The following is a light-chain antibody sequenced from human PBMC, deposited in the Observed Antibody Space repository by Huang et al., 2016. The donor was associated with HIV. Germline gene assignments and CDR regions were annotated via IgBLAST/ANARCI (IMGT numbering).Light chain of an antibody. CDR2: GAS. Sequence: EIVMTQSPATLSLSPGERASLSCRASQSVSSKLAWYQQKPGQAPRLLIYGASSRDTGIPARFSGSGSGTEFTLTISSLQSEDFAVYYCQQYNNWPYTFGQGTKLEIK. V-gene: IGKV3-15*01. J-gene: IGKJ2*01. CDR3: QQYNNWPYT. CDR1: QSVSSK.